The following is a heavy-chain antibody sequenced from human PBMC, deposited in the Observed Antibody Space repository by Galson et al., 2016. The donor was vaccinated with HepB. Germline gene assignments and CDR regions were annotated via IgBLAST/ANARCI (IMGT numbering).Heavy chain of an antibody. Sequence: SLRLSCAGSGFIFNSHAMSWVRQAPGKGLESVSAISDIGANTYHADFEKGRFTISRDNSKNTMYLQMNSLRVEDTAVYYCAARYGEFLMVFDYWGQGTLVTVSS. D-gene: IGHD3-10*01. CDR1: GFIFNSHA. CDR2: ISDIGANT. J-gene: IGHJ4*02. CDR3: AARYGEFLMVFDY. V-gene: IGHV3-23*01.